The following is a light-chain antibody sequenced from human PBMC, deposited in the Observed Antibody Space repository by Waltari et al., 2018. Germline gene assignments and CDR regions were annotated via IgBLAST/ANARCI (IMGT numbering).Light chain of an antibody. V-gene: IGKV3-20*01. Sequence: EVVLTQSPGTLSLSPGERATLSCRASQSIGKYLVWYQPIPGQAPRLIMYAASTRATGIPDRFSGSGYGTDFSLTISRLEPEDFAVYYCQNHERLPATFGQGTKVEIK. CDR1: QSIGKY. J-gene: IGKJ1*01. CDR2: AAS. CDR3: QNHERLPAT.